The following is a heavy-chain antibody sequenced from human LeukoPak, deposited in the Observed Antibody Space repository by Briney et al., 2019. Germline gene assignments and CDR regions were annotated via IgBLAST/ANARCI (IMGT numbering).Heavy chain of an antibody. CDR2: IYYSGST. V-gene: IGHV4-59*08. Sequence: SGPLSLPSSASGGSISSYYWSWMRRHPGKGLEWIGYIYYSGSTNYNPSLKSRVTISVDTSKNQFSLKLSSVTAADTAVYYCARLGDGLDYWGQGTLVTVSS. J-gene: IGHJ4*02. CDR1: GGSISSYY. CDR3: ARLGDGLDY.